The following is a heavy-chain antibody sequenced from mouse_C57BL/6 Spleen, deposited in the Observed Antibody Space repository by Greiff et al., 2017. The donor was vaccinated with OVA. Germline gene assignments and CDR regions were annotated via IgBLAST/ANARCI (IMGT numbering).Heavy chain of an antibody. V-gene: IGHV1-82*01. J-gene: IGHJ1*03. CDR3: ARERTYYSNYVSDWYFDV. CDR2: IYPGDGDT. CDR1: GYAFSSSW. Sequence: QVQLQQSGPELVKPGASVKISCKASGYAFSSSWMNWVKQRPGKGLEWIGRIYPGDGDTNYNGKFKGKATLTADKSSSTAYMQLSSLTSEDSAVYFCARERTYYSNYVSDWYFDVWGTGTTVTVSS. D-gene: IGHD2-5*01.